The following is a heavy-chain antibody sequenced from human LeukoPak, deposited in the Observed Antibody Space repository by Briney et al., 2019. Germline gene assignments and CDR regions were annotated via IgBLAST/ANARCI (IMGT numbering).Heavy chain of an antibody. D-gene: IGHD4-17*01. J-gene: IGHJ3*02. V-gene: IGHV3-23*01. CDR1: GFTFSSYA. CDR2: VHADGDFT. Sequence: GGSLRLSCAASGFTFSSYAMSWVRQAPGKGLEWVSSVHADGDFTYYADSARGRFTVSRDNSESSLYLQMNGLKGEDTALYYCAKDPNGDYVGAFDMWGQGTMVTVSS. CDR3: AKDPNGDYVGAFDM.